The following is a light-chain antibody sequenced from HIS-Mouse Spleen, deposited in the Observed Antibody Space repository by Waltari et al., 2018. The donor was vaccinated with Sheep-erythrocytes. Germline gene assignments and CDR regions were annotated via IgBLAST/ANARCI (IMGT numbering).Light chain of an antibody. CDR3: CSYAGSYNHV. Sequence: QSALPQPRSVSGSPGQSVTISCTGTSSDGGGYNYVSWYQQHPGKAPKLMIYDVSKRPSGVPDRFSGSKSGNTASLTISGLQAEDEADYYCCSYAGSYNHVFATGTKVTVL. CDR2: DVS. V-gene: IGLV2-11*01. J-gene: IGLJ1*01. CDR1: SSDGGGYNY.